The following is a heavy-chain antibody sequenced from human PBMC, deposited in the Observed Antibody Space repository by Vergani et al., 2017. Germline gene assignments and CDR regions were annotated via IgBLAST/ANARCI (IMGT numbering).Heavy chain of an antibody. CDR1: GGSFSGYY. D-gene: IGHD2-15*01. V-gene: IGHV4-34*01. CDR3: ARARGPDIVVVVAAANWFDP. Sequence: QVQLQQWGAGLLKPSETLSLTCAVYGGSFSGYYWSWIRPPPGKGLEWIGEINHSGSTNYNPSLKSRVTISVDTSKNQFSLKLSSWTAADTAVYYCARARGPDIVVVVAAANWFDPWGQGTLVTVSS. CDR2: INHSGST. J-gene: IGHJ5*02.